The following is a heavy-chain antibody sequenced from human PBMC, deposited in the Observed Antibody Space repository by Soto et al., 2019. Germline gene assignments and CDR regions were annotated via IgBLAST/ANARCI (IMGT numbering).Heavy chain of an antibody. Sequence: QLQLQESGPGLVKPSETLSLTCTVSGGSISSSSYYWGWIRQPPGQGLEWIGSLYYSGSTYYNPSLKSRVTMSVDTAKNQFALMLSSVTAADTAVYYCARLGYSSSFSGGGGDWYFDLWGRGTLVTVSS. D-gene: IGHD6-6*01. V-gene: IGHV4-39*01. CDR3: ARLGYSSSFSGGGGDWYFDL. CDR1: GGSISSSSYY. CDR2: LYYSGST. J-gene: IGHJ2*01.